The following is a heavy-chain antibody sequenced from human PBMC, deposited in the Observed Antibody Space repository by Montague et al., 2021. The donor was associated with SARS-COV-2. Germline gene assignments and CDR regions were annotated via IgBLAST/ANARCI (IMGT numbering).Heavy chain of an antibody. V-gene: IGHV4-59*08. CDR2: ISDSGST. Sequence: SETLSLTCTASGGSISSFYWSWFRQPPGKGLEWIGYISDSGSTNYNPSLTSRVTMSVDTSKNQFSLKVNSVTAADTAVYYCARHYSATLPAVYWGQGTLVTVSS. J-gene: IGHJ4*02. D-gene: IGHD2-15*01. CDR1: GGSISSFY. CDR3: ARHYSATLPAVY.